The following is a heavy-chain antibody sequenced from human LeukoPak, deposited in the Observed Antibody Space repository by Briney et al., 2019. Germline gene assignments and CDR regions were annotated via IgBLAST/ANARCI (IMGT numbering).Heavy chain of an antibody. Sequence: ASVKVSCKVSGYTLTELSMHWVRQAPGKGLEWMGGFDPEDGETIYAQKFQGRVTMTEDTSTDTAYMELSSLRSEDKAIYYCARDSFGVRGFDHWGQGTPVTVSS. CDR2: FDPEDGET. CDR3: ARDSFGVRGFDH. V-gene: IGHV1-24*01. D-gene: IGHD3-10*01. J-gene: IGHJ4*02. CDR1: GYTLTELS.